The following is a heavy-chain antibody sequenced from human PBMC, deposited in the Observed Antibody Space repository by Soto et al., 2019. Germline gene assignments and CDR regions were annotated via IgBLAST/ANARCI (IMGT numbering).Heavy chain of an antibody. D-gene: IGHD2-21*02. J-gene: IGHJ6*03. CDR1: GYTFTSYG. Sequence: ASVKVSCKASGYTFTSYGISWVRQAPGQGLEWMGWISAYNGNTNYAQKLQGRVTMTTDTSTSTAYMELRSLRSDDTAVYYCARSPLVTRHNYYYYYMDVWGKGTTVTVSS. CDR3: ARSPLVTRHNYYYYYMDV. V-gene: IGHV1-18*01. CDR2: ISAYNGNT.